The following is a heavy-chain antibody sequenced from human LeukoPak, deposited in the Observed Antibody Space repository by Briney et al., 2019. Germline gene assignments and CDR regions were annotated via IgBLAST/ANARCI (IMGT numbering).Heavy chain of an antibody. Sequence: PGGPLRLSCAASGFMFNIYAMSWVRQAPGKGLEWVSVIYSGGSTYYADSVKGRFTISRDNSKNTLYLQMNSLRAEDTAVYYCARRGYYYDSSGYPDAFDIWGQGTMVTVSS. D-gene: IGHD3-22*01. J-gene: IGHJ3*02. CDR3: ARRGYYYDSSGYPDAFDI. V-gene: IGHV3-66*01. CDR1: GFMFNIYA. CDR2: IYSGGST.